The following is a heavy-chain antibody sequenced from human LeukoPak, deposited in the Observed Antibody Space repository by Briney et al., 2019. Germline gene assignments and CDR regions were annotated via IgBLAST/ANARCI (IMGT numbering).Heavy chain of an antibody. CDR3: ASGEWNWNYGPFDY. J-gene: IGHJ4*02. D-gene: IGHD1-7*01. V-gene: IGHV4-4*07. CDR1: GGSISSYY. Sequence: PSETLSLTCTVSGGSISSYYWSWIRQPAGKGLEWIGRIYTSGSTNYNPSLKSRVTMSVDTSKNQFSLKLSSVTAADTAVYYCASGEWNWNYGPFDYWGQGTLVTVSS. CDR2: IYTSGST.